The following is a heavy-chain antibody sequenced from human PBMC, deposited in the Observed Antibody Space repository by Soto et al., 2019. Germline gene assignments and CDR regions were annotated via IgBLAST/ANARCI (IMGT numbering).Heavy chain of an antibody. Sequence: SETLSLTCAVYGGSFSGYYWSWIRQPPGKGLEWIGEINHSGSTNYNPSLKSRVTISVDTSKNQFSLKLSSVTAADTAVYYCARGQYTPILTVWGQGTTVTVSS. CDR2: INHSGST. D-gene: IGHD3-9*01. V-gene: IGHV4-34*01. CDR3: ARGQYTPILTV. J-gene: IGHJ6*02. CDR1: GGSFSGYY.